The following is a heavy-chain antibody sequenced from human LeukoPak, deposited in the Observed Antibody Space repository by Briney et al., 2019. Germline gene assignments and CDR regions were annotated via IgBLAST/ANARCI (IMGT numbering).Heavy chain of an antibody. CDR2: ISPSGGST. CDR1: GYTFTSNY. J-gene: IGHJ5*02. CDR3: ARDNWVGDEAWCFNP. D-gene: IGHD1-26*01. V-gene: IGHV1-46*01. Sequence: ASVKVSCKAFGYTFTSNYMHWERQAPGPGQERMGVISPSGGSTTYAKKFQGRVTLTRDMFTSTDYLELSSLRSEDTAVYYCARDNWVGDEAWCFNPWGQGTLVTVSS.